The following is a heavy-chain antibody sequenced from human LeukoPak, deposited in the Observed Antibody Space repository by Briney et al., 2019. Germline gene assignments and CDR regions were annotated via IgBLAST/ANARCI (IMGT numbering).Heavy chain of an antibody. CDR1: GFTVSSNY. V-gene: IGHV3-53*01. Sequence: GGSLRLSCAASGFTVSSNYMSWVRQAPGKGLEWVSVIYSGGGTYYADSVKGRFTIPRDNSKNTLYLQMNSLRAEDTAVYYCARSDFGALLVDTAMDKYYYGMDVWGKGTTVTVSS. CDR2: IYSGGGT. CDR3: ARSDFGALLVDTAMDKYYYGMDV. J-gene: IGHJ6*04. D-gene: IGHD5-18*01.